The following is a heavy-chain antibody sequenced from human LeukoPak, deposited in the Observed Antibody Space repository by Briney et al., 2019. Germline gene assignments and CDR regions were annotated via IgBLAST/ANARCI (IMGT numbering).Heavy chain of an antibody. CDR1: GFTVSSNY. Sequence: GGSLRLSCAASGFTVSSNYMSWVRQAPGKGLEWVSVIYSGGSTYYADSVKGRFTISRDNSKNTLYLQMNSLRAEDTAVYFCARGQYFSTTYYFDYWGQGTLVTVSS. J-gene: IGHJ4*02. V-gene: IGHV3-53*01. CDR3: ARGQYFSTTYYFDY. D-gene: IGHD2/OR15-2a*01. CDR2: IYSGGST.